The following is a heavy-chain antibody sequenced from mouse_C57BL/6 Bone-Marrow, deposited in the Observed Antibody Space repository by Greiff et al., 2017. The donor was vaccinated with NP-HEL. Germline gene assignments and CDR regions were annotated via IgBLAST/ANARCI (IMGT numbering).Heavy chain of an antibody. CDR2: IDPSDSET. J-gene: IGHJ3*01. CDR3: ARSFHYYGSSGFAY. D-gene: IGHD1-1*01. Sequence: QVQLQQPGAELVRPGSSVKLSCKASGYTFTSYWMHWVKQRPIQGLEWIGNIDPSDSETHYNQKFKDKATLTVDKSSSTAYMQLRSLTSEDSAVYYCARSFHYYGSSGFAYWGQGTLVTVSA. CDR1: GYTFTSYW. V-gene: IGHV1-52*01.